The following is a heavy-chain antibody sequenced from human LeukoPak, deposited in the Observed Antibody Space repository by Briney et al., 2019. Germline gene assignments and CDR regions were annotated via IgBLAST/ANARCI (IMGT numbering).Heavy chain of an antibody. J-gene: IGHJ3*02. D-gene: IGHD3-22*01. CDR1: GGSISSGGYY. V-gene: IGHV4-31*03. CDR3: ARADYYDSSGRSQAFDI. CDR2: IYYSGST. Sequence: SETLSLTCTVSGGSISSGGYYWSWIRQHPGKGLEWIGYIYYSGSTYYNPSLKSRVTITEDTSNNQFSLKLRSAKAADTAVYYCARADYYDSSGRSQAFDIWGQGTMVTVSS.